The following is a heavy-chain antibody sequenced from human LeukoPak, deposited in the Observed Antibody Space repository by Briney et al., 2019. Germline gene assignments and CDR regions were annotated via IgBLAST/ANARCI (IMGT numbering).Heavy chain of an antibody. CDR1: GGTFSSYA. CDR3: ARDLGDEAVTTFDY. V-gene: IGHV1-2*02. CDR2: INPNSGGT. J-gene: IGHJ4*02. Sequence: ASVKVSCKASGGTFSSYAISWVRQAPGQGLEWMGWINPNSGGTNYAQKFQGRVTMTRDTSISTAYMELSRLRSDDTAVYYCARDLGDEAVTTFDYWGQGTLVTVSS. D-gene: IGHD4-11*01.